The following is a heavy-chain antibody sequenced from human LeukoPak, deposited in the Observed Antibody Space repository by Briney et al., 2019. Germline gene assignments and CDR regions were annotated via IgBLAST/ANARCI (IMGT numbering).Heavy chain of an antibody. J-gene: IGHJ6*02. CDR1: GGSISSGDYY. CDR2: IYYSGST. D-gene: IGHD3-10*01. CDR3: ARGEFLYYYGSGSYGMDV. V-gene: IGHV4-30-4*01. Sequence: PSETLSLTCTVSGGSISSGDYYWSWIRQPPRKGLEWIGYIYYSGSTYYNPSLKSRVTISVDTSKNQFSLKLSSVTAADTAVYYCARGEFLYYYGSGSYGMDVWGQGTTVTVSS.